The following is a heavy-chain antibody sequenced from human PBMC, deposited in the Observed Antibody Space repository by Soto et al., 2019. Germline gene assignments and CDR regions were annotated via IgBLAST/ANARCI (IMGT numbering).Heavy chain of an antibody. D-gene: IGHD3-3*01. CDR3: NRGSEYDFWSGYL. J-gene: IGHJ4*02. Sequence: QERLVQSGAEVRKPGSSVKVSCKVTGGTSTRYAINWVRQAPGQGLEWMGGIVPMFGTSKYAQKFQGRVKITADTSTNIAYMELRSLRSEDTAVYYCNRGSEYDFWSGYLWGQETLVSVSS. CDR1: GGTSTRYA. V-gene: IGHV1-69*06. CDR2: IVPMFGTS.